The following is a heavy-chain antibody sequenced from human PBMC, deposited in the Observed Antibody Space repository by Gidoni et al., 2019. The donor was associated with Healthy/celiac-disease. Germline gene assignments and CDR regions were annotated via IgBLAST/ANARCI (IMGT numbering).Heavy chain of an antibody. CDR3: ARDGSCFDY. Sequence: QVQLVESGGGVVQPGRSLRLSCAASGFTFSSYAMHWVRQAPGKGLEWVAVISYDGSNKYYADSVKGRFTISRDNSKNTLYLQMNSLRAEDTAVYYCARDGSCFDYWGQGTLVTVSS. J-gene: IGHJ4*02. V-gene: IGHV3-30-3*01. CDR2: ISYDGSNK. CDR1: GFTFSSYA.